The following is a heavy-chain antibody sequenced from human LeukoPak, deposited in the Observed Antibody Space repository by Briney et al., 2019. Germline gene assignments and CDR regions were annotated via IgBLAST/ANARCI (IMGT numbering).Heavy chain of an antibody. Sequence: SVKVSCKASGGTFSSYAISWVRQAPGQGLEWMGRIIPILDIANYAQKFQGRVTITADKSTSTAYMELSSLRSEDTAVYYCAREGHNLWFGTGFDFWGQGTLVTVSS. CDR2: IIPILDIA. J-gene: IGHJ4*02. D-gene: IGHD3-10*01. CDR3: AREGHNLWFGTGFDF. CDR1: GGTFSSYA. V-gene: IGHV1-69*04.